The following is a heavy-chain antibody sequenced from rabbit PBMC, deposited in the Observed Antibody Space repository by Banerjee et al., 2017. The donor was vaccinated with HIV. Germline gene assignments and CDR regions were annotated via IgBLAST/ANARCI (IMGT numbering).Heavy chain of an antibody. CDR1: GFSFSDRDV. CDR3: AREVLYANYAAFGDATMYYFDL. V-gene: IGHV1S45*01. CDR2: INTATGKP. D-gene: IGHD1-1*01. J-gene: IGHJ4*01. Sequence: QEQLEESGGGLVKPEGSLTLTCKASGFSFSDRDVMCWVRQAPGQGLEWIACINTATGKPVYASWAKGRFTISRTSSTTGALQMTSLTAADTATYFCAREVLYANYAAFGDATMYYFDLWGPGTLVTVS.